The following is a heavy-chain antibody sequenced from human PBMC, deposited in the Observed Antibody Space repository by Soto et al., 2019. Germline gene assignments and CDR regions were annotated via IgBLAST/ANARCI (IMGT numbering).Heavy chain of an antibody. Sequence: GGSLRLSCAASGFTFRSDWIHWVRHVPGKGLEWVSRINYDGTTTNYADSVKGRFTISRDNAESTVHLKLNNLRAEDTGVYYSAPGLHGLSGQAYWGQGTLVTVSS. CDR2: INYDGTTT. CDR3: APGLHGLSGQAY. CDR1: GFTFRSDW. D-gene: IGHD2-15*01. J-gene: IGHJ4*02. V-gene: IGHV3-74*01.